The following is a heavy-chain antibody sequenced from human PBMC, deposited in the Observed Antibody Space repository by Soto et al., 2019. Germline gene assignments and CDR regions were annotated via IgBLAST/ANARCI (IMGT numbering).Heavy chain of an antibody. CDR1: GYSFINYG. CDR3: ARDRDSSGSLSGY. V-gene: IGHV1-18*01. D-gene: IGHD3-22*01. Sequence: QVLLVQSGAEVKKPGASVKVSCKVSGYSFINYGISWVRQAPGQGLEWMGGITTYNGKANYAQKFQGRVTMTTDTSTSIAYMELRSLRSDGTAVYYCARDRDSSGSLSGYWGQGTLVTVSS. CDR2: ITTYNGKA. J-gene: IGHJ4*02.